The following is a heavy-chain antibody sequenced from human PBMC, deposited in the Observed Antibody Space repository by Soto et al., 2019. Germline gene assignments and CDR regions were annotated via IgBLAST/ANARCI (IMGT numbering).Heavy chain of an antibody. Sequence: PSETLSLTCSVSGASIINSSYYWGWLRQTPGKGLEWIASIYQSGSAYYTSSLKSRVTIAVDTSKNRFSLKLTSVTAADTGVYYCSRRGVAAGETVLDHWGQGTLVTVSS. J-gene: IGHJ4*02. CDR3: SRRGVAAGETVLDH. D-gene: IGHD3-3*01. V-gene: IGHV4-39*02. CDR1: GASIINSSYY. CDR2: IYQSGSA.